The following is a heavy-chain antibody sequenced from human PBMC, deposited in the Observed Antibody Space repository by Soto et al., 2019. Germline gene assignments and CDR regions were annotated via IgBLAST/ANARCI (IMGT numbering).Heavy chain of an antibody. CDR2: IYYSGST. CDR1: GGSVSSGSYY. Sequence: QVQLQESGPGLVKPSETLSLTCTVSGGSVSSGSYYWSWIRQPPGKGLEWIGYIYYSGSTNYNPSLKRRLTTAVHPSKNQCSLKLSSVTAADTAVYYCARDLSLDYWGQGTLVTVSS. V-gene: IGHV4-61*01. D-gene: IGHD3-16*01. CDR3: ARDLSLDY. J-gene: IGHJ4*02.